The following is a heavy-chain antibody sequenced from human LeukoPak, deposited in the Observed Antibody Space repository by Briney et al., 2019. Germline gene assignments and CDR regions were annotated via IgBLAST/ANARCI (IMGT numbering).Heavy chain of an antibody. CDR1: GFTFSSYG. CDR2: IWYDGSNK. J-gene: IGHJ5*02. CDR3: AKDSVVIPAGWFDP. V-gene: IGHV3-33*06. Sequence: PGGSLRLSCAASGFTFSSYGMHWVRQAPGKGLEWVAIIWYDGSNKYYADSVKGRFTISRDNTKNTLFLQMNSLKAEDTALYYCAKDSVVIPAGWFDPWGQGTLVTVSS. D-gene: IGHD2/OR15-2a*01.